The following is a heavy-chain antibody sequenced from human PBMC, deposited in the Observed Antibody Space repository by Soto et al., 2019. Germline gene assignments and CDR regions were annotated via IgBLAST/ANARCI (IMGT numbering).Heavy chain of an antibody. Sequence: SETLSLTCTVSGGSISSYYWGWIRQPPGKGLEWIGYIYYSGSTNYNPSLKSRVTISVDTSKNQFSLKLSSVTAADTAVYYCARISSITMVRGVTYYFDYWGQGTLVTVSS. V-gene: IGHV4-59*01. J-gene: IGHJ4*02. CDR1: GGSISSYY. CDR2: IYYSGST. D-gene: IGHD3-10*01. CDR3: ARISSITMVRGVTYYFDY.